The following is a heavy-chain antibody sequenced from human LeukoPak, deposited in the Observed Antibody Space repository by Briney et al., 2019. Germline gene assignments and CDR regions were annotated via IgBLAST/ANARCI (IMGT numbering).Heavy chain of an antibody. V-gene: IGHV1-2*02. D-gene: IGHD2-15*01. J-gene: IGHJ4*02. Sequence: GASVKVSCKASGYTFTGYYMHWVRQAPGQGLEWMGWINPNSGGTNYAQKFQGRVTMTRDTSISTAYMELRSLRSDDTAVYYCARGLSCSGNTCYAAHFDSWGQGTLVTVSS. CDR3: ARGLSCSGNTCYAAHFDS. CDR2: INPNSGGT. CDR1: GYTFTGYY.